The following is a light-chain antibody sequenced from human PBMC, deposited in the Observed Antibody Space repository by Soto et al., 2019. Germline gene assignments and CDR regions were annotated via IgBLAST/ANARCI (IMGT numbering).Light chain of an antibody. CDR1: SSDVGSYNL. CDR3: CSYAGGSTLYV. Sequence: QSALTLPAAVSRSPGQSITISCTGTSSDVGSYNLVSWYQQHPGKAPKLMIYEGSKRPSGVSNRFSGSKSGNTASLTISGLQAEDEADYYCCSYAGGSTLYVFGTGTRVPVL. V-gene: IGLV2-23*01. J-gene: IGLJ1*01. CDR2: EGS.